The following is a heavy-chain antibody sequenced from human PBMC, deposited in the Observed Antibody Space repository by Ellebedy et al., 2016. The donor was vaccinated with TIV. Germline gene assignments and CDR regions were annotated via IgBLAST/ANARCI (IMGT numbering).Heavy chain of an antibody. V-gene: IGHV1-69*02. CDR3: ARNPPGQGAYYYDGMDV. D-gene: IGHD3-16*01. CDR2: IIPILGIA. Sequence: AASVKVSCKASGYTFTDYYMHWVRQAPGQGLEWMGRIIPILGIANYAQKFQGRVTITADKSTSTDYMELRSLRSEDTDVYYCARNPPGQGAYYYDGMDVWGQGTTVTVSS. J-gene: IGHJ6*02. CDR1: GYTFTDYY.